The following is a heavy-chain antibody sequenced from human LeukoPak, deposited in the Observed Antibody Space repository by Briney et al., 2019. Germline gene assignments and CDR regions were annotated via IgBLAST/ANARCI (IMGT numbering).Heavy chain of an antibody. Sequence: PVGSLRLSCAASGFTFSSYGMYWVRQAPGKGLEWVAFIRYDGSNNYYGDFVKGRFTISRDNSKNTLYLQMNSLRAEDTAVYYCAKGYGSGNFEFDPWGQGTLVTVSS. J-gene: IGHJ5*02. D-gene: IGHD3-10*01. CDR2: IRYDGSNN. CDR1: GFTFSSYG. V-gene: IGHV3-30*02. CDR3: AKGYGSGNFEFDP.